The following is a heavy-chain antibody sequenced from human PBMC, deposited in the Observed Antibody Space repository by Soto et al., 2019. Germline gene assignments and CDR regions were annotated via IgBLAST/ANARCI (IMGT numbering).Heavy chain of an antibody. CDR3: ARRYYDFWSGLNDAFDI. CDR1: GYAFTSYA. J-gene: IGHJ3*02. V-gene: IGHV1-3*01. CDR2: INAGNGNT. Sequence: ASVKVSCKASGYAFTSYAMHWGRQAPGQRLEWMGWINAGNGNTKYSQKFQGRVTITRDTSASTAYMELGSLRSEDTAVYYCARRYYDFWSGLNDAFDIWGQGTMVTVSS. D-gene: IGHD3-3*01.